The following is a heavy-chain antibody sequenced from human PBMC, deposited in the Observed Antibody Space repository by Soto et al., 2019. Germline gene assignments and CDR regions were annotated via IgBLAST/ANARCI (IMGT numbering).Heavy chain of an antibody. CDR2: IIPIFGKE. V-gene: IGHV1-69*01. J-gene: IGHJ6*02. CDR1: GCTFSSYA. CDR3: ARDQDYYESSVDYYYCMDV. Sequence: QVQLVQSGAAVKKPGSSVKVSCKASGCTFSSYAISWVRQAPGQGLEWMGGIIPIFGKENYAQKVQGRVTITSDESTSTSYIELSSLRSEDRAVYYCARDQDYYESSVDYYYCMDVWGQGTMVTVSS. D-gene: IGHD3-22*01.